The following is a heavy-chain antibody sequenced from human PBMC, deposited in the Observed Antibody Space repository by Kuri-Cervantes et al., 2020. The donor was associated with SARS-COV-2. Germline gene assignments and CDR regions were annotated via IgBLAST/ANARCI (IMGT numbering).Heavy chain of an antibody. CDR3: ARHSDRHYYDSSGYSFDC. CDR1: GGSFSGYY. Sequence: SETLSLTCAVYGGSFSGYYWSWIRQPPGKGLEWIGEINHSGSTNYNPSLKSRVTISVDTSKNQFSLKLSSVTAADTAVYYCARHSDRHYYDSSGYSFDCWGQGTLVTVSS. J-gene: IGHJ4*02. V-gene: IGHV4-34*01. D-gene: IGHD3-22*01. CDR2: INHSGST.